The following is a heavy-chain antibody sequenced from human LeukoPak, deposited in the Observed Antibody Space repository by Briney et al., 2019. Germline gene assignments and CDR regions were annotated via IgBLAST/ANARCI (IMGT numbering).Heavy chain of an antibody. V-gene: IGHV4-59*08. CDR3: ARGTYSSSWYYYYYYGMDV. CDR1: GGSISSYY. D-gene: IGHD6-13*01. CDR2: IYYSGST. J-gene: IGHJ6*02. Sequence: PSETLALTCTVSGGSISSYYWSWFRLPPGKGLEWIGYIYYSGSTNYNPSLKSRVTISVDTSKNQFSLKLSSVTAADTAVYYCARGTYSSSWYYYYYYGMDVWGQGTTVTVSS.